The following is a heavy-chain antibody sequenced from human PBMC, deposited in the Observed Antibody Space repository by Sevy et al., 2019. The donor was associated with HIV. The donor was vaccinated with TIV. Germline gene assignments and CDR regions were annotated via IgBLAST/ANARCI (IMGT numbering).Heavy chain of an antibody. V-gene: IGHV4-39*01. Sequence: SETLSLTCTVSGGSISSSSYYWGWIRQPPGKGLEWIGGIYYSGGTYYNPSLKSRVTISVDTSKNQFSLKLSSVTAADTAVYYCASRTVTTNYFDYWGQGTLVTVSS. D-gene: IGHD4-17*01. CDR1: GGSISSSSYY. CDR2: IYYSGGT. CDR3: ASRTVTTNYFDY. J-gene: IGHJ4*02.